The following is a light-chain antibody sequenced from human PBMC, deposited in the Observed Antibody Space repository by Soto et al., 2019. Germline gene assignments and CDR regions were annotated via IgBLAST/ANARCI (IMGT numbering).Light chain of an antibody. V-gene: IGKV3-20*01. CDR2: GAS. J-gene: IGKJ1*01. CDR3: QQYAGSPWT. Sequence: ETVLTQSPGTLSLSPGERATLSCRASQTIRNNYLAWYRQTPGQAPRLLIYGASNRATGIADRFSGSESGTDFTLIISRLEPEDFALYYCQQYAGSPWTFGQRTKVELK. CDR1: QTIRNNY.